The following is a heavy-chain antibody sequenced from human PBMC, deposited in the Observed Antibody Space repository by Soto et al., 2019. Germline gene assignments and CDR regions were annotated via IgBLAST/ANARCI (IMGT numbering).Heavy chain of an antibody. CDR2: INPNSGGT. V-gene: IGHV1-2*04. J-gene: IGHJ4*02. CDR1: GYTFTGYY. Sequence: ASVKVSCKASGYTFTGYYMHWVRQAPGQGHERMGWINPNSGGTNYAQKFQDWVTMTRDTSISTAYMELSRLRSDDTAVYYCARGFMYYYDTTVGVWFDYWGQGTLVTVSS. CDR3: ARGFMYYYDTTVGVWFDY. D-gene: IGHD3-22*01.